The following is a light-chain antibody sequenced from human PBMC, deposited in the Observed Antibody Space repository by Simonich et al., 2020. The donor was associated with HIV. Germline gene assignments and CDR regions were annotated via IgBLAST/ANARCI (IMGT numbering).Light chain of an antibody. Sequence: DIVMTQSPDSLAVSLVERATINCKSSRSVLYRSNNKNSLAWDQQKPAQPPQLPIYWASTRESGVPDRFSATGSGTNFTLTISSLQAEDVAVYYCQQYYSTPPTFGQGTKVEIK. V-gene: IGKV4-1*01. CDR1: RSVLYRSNNKNS. CDR3: QQYYSTPPT. CDR2: WAS. J-gene: IGKJ1*01.